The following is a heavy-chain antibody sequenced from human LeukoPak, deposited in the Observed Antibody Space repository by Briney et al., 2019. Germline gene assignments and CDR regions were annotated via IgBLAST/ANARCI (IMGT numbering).Heavy chain of an antibody. CDR1: GFTFSSYW. D-gene: IGHD6-19*01. V-gene: IGHV3-74*01. J-gene: IGHJ4*02. CDR3: ALFVSRAVVGTN. Sequence: SGGSLRLSCAASGFTFSSYWMHWVRQAPGKGLVWVSRISSDGSITSYADSVKGRFTISRDNAKSTLYLQMSSLRAEDTAVYYCALFVSRAVVGTNWGQGTLVTVSS. CDR2: ISSDGSIT.